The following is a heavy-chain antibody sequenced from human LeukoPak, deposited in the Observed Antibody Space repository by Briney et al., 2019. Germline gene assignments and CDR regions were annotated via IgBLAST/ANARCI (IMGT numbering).Heavy chain of an antibody. V-gene: IGHV1-2*02. Sequence: ASVKVSCKASGYTFTGYYMHWVRPAPGQGLEWMGWINPNSGGTNYAQKFQGRVTMTRDTSISTAYMELSRLRSDDTAVYYCARDRRYYDSSGYGYWGQGTLVTVSS. CDR1: GYTFTGYY. D-gene: IGHD3-22*01. CDR3: ARDRRYYDSSGYGY. J-gene: IGHJ4*02. CDR2: INPNSGGT.